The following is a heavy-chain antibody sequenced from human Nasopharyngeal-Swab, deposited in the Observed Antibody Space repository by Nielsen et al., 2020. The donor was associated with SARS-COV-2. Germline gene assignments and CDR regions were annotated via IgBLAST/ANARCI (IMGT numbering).Heavy chain of an antibody. CDR1: GFTFSSYG. D-gene: IGHD3-10*01. CDR3: AKDSALDY. J-gene: IGHJ4*02. Sequence: AGSLTLSCAASGFTFSSYGMHWVRQAPGKGLEWVAVISYDGSNKYYADSVKSRFTISRDNSKNTLYLQMNSLGAADKAVYYCAKDSALDYWGQGTLVTVSS. CDR2: ISYDGSNK. V-gene: IGHV3-30*18.